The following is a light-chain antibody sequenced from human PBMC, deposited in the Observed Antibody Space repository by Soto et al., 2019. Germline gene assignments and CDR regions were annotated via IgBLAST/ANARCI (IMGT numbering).Light chain of an antibody. V-gene: IGKV3-11*01. J-gene: IGKJ4*01. Sequence: EIVLTQSPATLSLSPGDRDTLSCRASQSVSSYLAWYQQKPGQAPRLLIYDASNRATGIPARFSGSESGTDFTLTITSLEPEDFAVYYCQHRSNWPSTFGGGTTVEIK. CDR3: QHRSNWPST. CDR2: DAS. CDR1: QSVSSY.